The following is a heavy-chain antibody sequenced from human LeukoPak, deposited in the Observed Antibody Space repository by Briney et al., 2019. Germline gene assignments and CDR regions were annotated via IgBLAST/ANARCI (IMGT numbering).Heavy chain of an antibody. J-gene: IGHJ3*02. CDR1: GFAFSTYW. V-gene: IGHV3-7*01. CDR3: AKPITISGATDAFDI. D-gene: IGHD3-3*01. CDR2: IKQDGSER. Sequence: GGSLRLSCAASGFAFSTYWMNSVRQAPGKGLEWVANIKQDGSERYYVYSVKGRFTISRDNAKNSLYMQMNSLRVEDTAVYYCAKPITISGATDAFDIWGQGTKVTVSS.